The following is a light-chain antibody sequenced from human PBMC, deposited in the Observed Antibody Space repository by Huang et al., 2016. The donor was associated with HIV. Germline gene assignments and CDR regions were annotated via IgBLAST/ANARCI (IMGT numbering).Light chain of an antibody. V-gene: IGKV3-20*01. CDR2: GAS. CDR3: QQYGSVSR. CDR1: QSVRDDN. Sequence: ELVLTQSPGTLSLSPGQRATPSCRASQSVRDDNLAWYQQTPGQPPRLLIDGASRRATGVPDRFSGSGSGRDFTLTVSRLEPEDFSVYYCQQYGSVSRFGGGTKVEIK. J-gene: IGKJ4*01.